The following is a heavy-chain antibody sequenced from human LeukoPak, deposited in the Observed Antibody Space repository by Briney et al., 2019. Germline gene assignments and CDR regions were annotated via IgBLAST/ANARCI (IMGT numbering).Heavy chain of an antibody. CDR3: ARGTFFYDFWSDYGGY. V-gene: IGHV4-39*07. CDR2: INHSGST. D-gene: IGHD3-3*01. J-gene: IGHJ4*02. CDR1: GGSVSSGSYY. Sequence: SETLSLTCTVSGGSVSSGSYYWSWIRQPPGKGLEWIGEINHSGSTNYNPSLKSRVTISVDTSKNQFSLKLSSVTAADTAVYYCARGTFFYDFWSDYGGYWGQGTLVTVSS.